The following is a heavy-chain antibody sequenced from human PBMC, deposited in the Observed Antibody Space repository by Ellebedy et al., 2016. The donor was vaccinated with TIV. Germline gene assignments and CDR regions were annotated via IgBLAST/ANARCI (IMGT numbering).Heavy chain of an antibody. CDR1: GGSFSGYY. CDR2: INHSGST. D-gene: IGHD2-15*01. J-gene: IGHJ5*02. CDR3: ARGGVVVAATKPTKLCDP. Sequence: SETLSLTXAVYGGSFSGYYWSWIRHPPGQGLEWIGEINHSGSTNYNPSLKSRVTISVDTSKNQFSLKLSSVTAADTAVYYCARGGVVVAATKPTKLCDPWGQGTLVTVSS. V-gene: IGHV4-34*01.